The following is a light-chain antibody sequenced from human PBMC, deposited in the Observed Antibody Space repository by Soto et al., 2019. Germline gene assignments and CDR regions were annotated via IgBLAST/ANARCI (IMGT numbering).Light chain of an antibody. CDR1: QSVSNNY. J-gene: IGKJ1*01. V-gene: IGKV3-20*01. CDR2: GAS. CDR3: LQDYNYPWT. Sequence: VLTQSPGTLSLSPGERATLSCRASQSVSNNYLAWYQQKPGQAPRLLIFGASSRATGIPARFSGSGSGTDFTLTISSLQPEDFATYYCLQDYNYPWTFGQGTKVDIK.